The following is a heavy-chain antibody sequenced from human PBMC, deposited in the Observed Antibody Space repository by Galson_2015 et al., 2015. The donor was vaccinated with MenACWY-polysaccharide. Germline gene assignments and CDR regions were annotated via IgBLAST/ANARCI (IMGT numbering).Heavy chain of an antibody. CDR3: ARHRGAQMYDDNAGYPDG. D-gene: IGHD3-9*01. CDR2: INPKIGVT. Sequence: SVKVSCKASGYTFTGHQIHWVRQAPGQGPEWVGWINPKIGVTHYAQKFQGRVTMTGDTSISTAYMELRRLRFDDTAMHYCARHRGAQMYDDNAGYPDGWCPGTRATVSA. J-gene: IGHJ1*01. CDR1: GYTFTGHQ. V-gene: IGHV1-2*02.